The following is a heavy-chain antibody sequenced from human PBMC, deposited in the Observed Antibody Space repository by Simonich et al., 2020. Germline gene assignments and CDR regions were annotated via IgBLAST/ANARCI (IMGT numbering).Heavy chain of an antibody. J-gene: IGHJ4*02. CDR3: ARERAAAGEAFDY. CDR1: GFTFSSYG. V-gene: IGHV3-33*01. Sequence: QVQLVESGGGVVQPGRSLRLSCAASGFTFSSYGMHWVRQAPGKGFEWVAVIWYDGSNKYYADSVKGRFTIARDNSKNTLYLQMNSLRAEDTAVYYCARERAAAGEAFDYWGQGTLVTVSS. CDR2: IWYDGSNK. D-gene: IGHD6-13*01.